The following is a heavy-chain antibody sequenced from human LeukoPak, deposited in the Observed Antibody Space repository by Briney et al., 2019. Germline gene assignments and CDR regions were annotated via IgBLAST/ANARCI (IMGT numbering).Heavy chain of an antibody. Sequence: PSETLSLTCTVSGGSISSYYWSWIRQPPGKGLEWIGYIYYSGSTNYNPSLKSRVTISVDTSKNQFSLKLSSVTAADTAVYYCARLSSIAPDFDYWGQGTLVTVSS. CDR3: ARLSSIAPDFDY. V-gene: IGHV4-59*08. CDR2: IYYSGST. D-gene: IGHD6-6*01. J-gene: IGHJ4*02. CDR1: GGSISSYY.